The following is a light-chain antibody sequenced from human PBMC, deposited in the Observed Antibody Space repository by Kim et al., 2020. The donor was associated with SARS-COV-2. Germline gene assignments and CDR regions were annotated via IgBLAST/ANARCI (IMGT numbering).Light chain of an antibody. Sequence: GQSITISCTGTSSDVGGYNYVSWYHQDPGKAPKLMISDVTKRPSGASNRFSGSKSGNTASLTISGLQPEDEGDYYCSSYTSSGTYVFGTGTKVTVL. CDR3: SSYTSSGTYV. V-gene: IGLV2-14*03. CDR1: SSDVGGYNY. CDR2: DVT. J-gene: IGLJ1*01.